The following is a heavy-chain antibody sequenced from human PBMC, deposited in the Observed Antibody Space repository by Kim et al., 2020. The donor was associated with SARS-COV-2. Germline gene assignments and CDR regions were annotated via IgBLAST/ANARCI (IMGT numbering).Heavy chain of an antibody. CDR3: ARGGGGGTFDA. CDR2: CDSGGGT. Sequence: GGSLRLSCAASGFTFSSYAMTWVRQAPGKGLEWVSTCDSGGGTHYADSVKGRFTISRDNSKNTLYVDMDSLRADDTAVYFCARGGGGGTFDAWGQGSLVT. V-gene: IGHV3-23*01. D-gene: IGHD3-16*01. CDR1: GFTFSSYA. J-gene: IGHJ5*02.